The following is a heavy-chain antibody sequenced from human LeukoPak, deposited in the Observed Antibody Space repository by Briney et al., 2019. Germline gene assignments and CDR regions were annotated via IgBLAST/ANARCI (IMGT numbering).Heavy chain of an antibody. D-gene: IGHD2-21*02. CDR1: GYTFTDYY. Sequence: ASVKVSCKVSGYTFTDYYMHWVRQAPGQGLEWMGWINPDNGITNYAQTLQGRVTMTRGTSISTAYMELSGLRSDDTAVYYCSRGRVVVPATRIPPLDYWGQGTLVSVSS. CDR2: INPDNGIT. J-gene: IGHJ4*02. V-gene: IGHV1-2*02. CDR3: SRGRVVVPATRIPPLDY.